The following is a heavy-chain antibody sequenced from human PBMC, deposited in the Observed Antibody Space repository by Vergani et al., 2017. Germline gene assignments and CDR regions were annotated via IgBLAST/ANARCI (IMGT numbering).Heavy chain of an antibody. CDR1: GFTFIMHA. CDR3: ANDCRSEVAGTIGAFDL. V-gene: IGHV3-23*01. D-gene: IGHD6-19*01. J-gene: IGHJ3*01. CDR2: LSASDRRT. Sequence: EVQLLESGGGLAQPGGSLRLSCAASGFTFIMHAMSWVRQAPGKGLEWVSTLSASDRRTHYADSVKGRFTISRDNSKNTLFLHMNSLRPEDTAVYYCANDCRSEVAGTIGAFDLWGQGTMVTVSS.